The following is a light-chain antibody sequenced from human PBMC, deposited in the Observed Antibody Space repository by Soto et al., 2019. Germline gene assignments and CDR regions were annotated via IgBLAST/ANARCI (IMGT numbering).Light chain of an antibody. CDR3: SSYSGSNNYV. CDR1: SSDVGGYNY. CDR2: EVI. J-gene: IGLJ1*01. Sequence: QSALTQPPSASGYPGQSVTISCTGTSSDVGGYNYVSWYQQHPGKAPKLMIYEVIKRPSGVPDRFSGSKSGNTASLTVSGLQAEDEADYYCSSYSGSNNYVFGTGTKLTVL. V-gene: IGLV2-8*01.